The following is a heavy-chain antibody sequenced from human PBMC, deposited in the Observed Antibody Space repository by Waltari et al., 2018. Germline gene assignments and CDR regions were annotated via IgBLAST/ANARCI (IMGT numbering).Heavy chain of an antibody. V-gene: IGHV3-23*01. J-gene: IGHJ5*02. D-gene: IGHD1-26*01. CDR2: ISGSGGNT. Sequence: EVQLLESGGGLVQPGGSLRLSCDASGFTFSGYALTWVRPAPGKGLQWVSSISGSGGNTYYADSVKGRFTISRDNSKNTLYLQMNSLRAEDTAVYYCAKDLYSGGYRGWFDPWGQGTLVTVSS. CDR3: AKDLYSGGYRGWFDP. CDR1: GFTFSGYA.